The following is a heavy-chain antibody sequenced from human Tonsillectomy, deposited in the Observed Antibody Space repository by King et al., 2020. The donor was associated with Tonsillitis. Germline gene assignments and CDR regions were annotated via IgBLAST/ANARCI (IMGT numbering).Heavy chain of an antibody. J-gene: IGHJ4*02. CDR3: ARVGATDYFDY. V-gene: IGHV3-53*01. D-gene: IGHD1-26*01. CDR2: IYSGGST. CDR1: GFTVSSNY. Sequence: VQLVESGGGLIQPWGSLRLSCAASGFTVSSNYMSWVRQAPGKGLEWVAVIYSGGSTYYADSEKGRFTISRDNSKNTLYLQMNSLRAEDTAVYYCARVGATDYFDYWGQGTLVTVSS.